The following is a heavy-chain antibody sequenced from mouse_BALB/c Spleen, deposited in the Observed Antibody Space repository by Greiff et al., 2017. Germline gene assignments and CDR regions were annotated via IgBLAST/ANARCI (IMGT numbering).Heavy chain of an antibody. CDR1: GFTFSSYA. Sequence: EVKLMESGGGLVKPGGSLKLSCAASGFTFSSYAMSWVRQTPEKRLEWVASISSGGSTYYPDSVKGRFTISRDNARNILYLQMSSLRSEDTAMYYCASPTGRFDYWGQGTTLTVSS. CDR3: ASPTGRFDY. J-gene: IGHJ2*01. CDR2: ISSGGST. V-gene: IGHV5-6-5*01.